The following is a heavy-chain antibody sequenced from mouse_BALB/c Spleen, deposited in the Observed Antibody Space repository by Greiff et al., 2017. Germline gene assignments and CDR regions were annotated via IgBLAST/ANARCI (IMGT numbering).Heavy chain of an antibody. J-gene: IGHJ2*01. CDR3: ARVYRYYWYFDY. V-gene: IGHV5-17*02. CDR2: ISSGSSTI. Sequence: EVQLVESGGGLVQPGGSRKLSCAASGFTFSSFGMHWVRQAPEKGLEWFAYISSGSSTISYADTVTGRFPISRDNPKNTLFLQMTSLGSEDTAMCYCARVYRYYWYFDYWGQGTTLTVSS. D-gene: IGHD2-14*01. CDR1: GFTFSSFG.